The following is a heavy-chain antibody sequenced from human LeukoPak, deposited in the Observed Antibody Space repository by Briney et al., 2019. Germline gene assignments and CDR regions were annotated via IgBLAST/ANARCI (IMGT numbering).Heavy chain of an antibody. J-gene: IGHJ6*02. CDR1: GGSISSYY. V-gene: IGHV4-59*08. Sequence: SETLSLTCTVSGGSISSYYWSWIRQPPGKGLEWIGYTYYSGSTNYNPSLKSRVTISVDTSKNQFSLKLSSVTAADTAVYYCARQTPYYCGGDCSYGMDVWGQGTTVTVSS. CDR2: TYYSGST. CDR3: ARQTPYYCGGDCSYGMDV. D-gene: IGHD2-21*02.